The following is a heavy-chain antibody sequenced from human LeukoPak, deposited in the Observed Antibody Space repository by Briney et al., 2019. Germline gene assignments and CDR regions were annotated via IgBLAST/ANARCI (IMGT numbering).Heavy chain of an antibody. D-gene: IGHD2-15*01. CDR3: IRDCFGQSCFSAS. J-gene: IGHJ5*02. CDR1: GYSISSGYY. CDR2: ISHGGRT. V-gene: IGHV4-38-2*02. Sequence: SETLSLTCTVSGYSISSGYYWGWIRQPPGKGLEWIGSISHGGRTFYTPSLQSRITISLDTTKNQFSLNLTSVTAADTAVYYCIRDCFGQSCFSASWGQGTLVAVSS.